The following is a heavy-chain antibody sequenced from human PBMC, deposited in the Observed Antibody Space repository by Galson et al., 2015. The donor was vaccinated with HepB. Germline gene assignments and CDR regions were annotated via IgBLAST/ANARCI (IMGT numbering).Heavy chain of an antibody. Sequence: SLRLSCAVSGFSVDSRAMSWVRQAPGKSLEWLSSIRNNAGKTYYAGSVRGRFTISRDESTNSVFLQMDSLRTDDTAVYYCAKDHPSSGWPAFDYWSQGALVIVSS. J-gene: IGHJ4*02. D-gene: IGHD6-19*01. CDR1: GFSVDSRA. CDR2: IRNNAGKT. CDR3: AKDHPSSGWPAFDY. V-gene: IGHV3-23*01.